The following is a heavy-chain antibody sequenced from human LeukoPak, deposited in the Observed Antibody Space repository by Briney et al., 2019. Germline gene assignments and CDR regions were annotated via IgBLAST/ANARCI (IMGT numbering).Heavy chain of an antibody. CDR3: ARGRRDGYSFYWYFDL. V-gene: IGHV4-4*09. Sequence: SETLSLTCPVSGDSIGHYYWSWIRQPPGKALEWIGCIFPSGSTNSNPSLKSRVTVSLDTSKTQFSLKLSSVTAADTAVYYCARGRRDGYSFYWYFDLWGRGTLVTVSP. CDR2: IFPSGST. J-gene: IGHJ2*01. CDR1: GDSIGHYY. D-gene: IGHD5-24*01.